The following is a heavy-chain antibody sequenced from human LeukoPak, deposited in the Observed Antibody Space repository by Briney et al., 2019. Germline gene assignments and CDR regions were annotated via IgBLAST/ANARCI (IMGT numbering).Heavy chain of an antibody. CDR3: ARGYGYCGGVCYDY. V-gene: IGHV3-53*01. D-gene: IGHD2-21*02. J-gene: IGHJ4*02. CDR2: VYTGGIT. CDR1: GFTVSSSY. Sequence: GGSLRLSCAASGFTVSSSYMSWVRQAPGKGLEWVSVVYTGGITYYADSVKGRLTISRDNSKNTLYLQMNSLRAEDTAVYYCARGYGYCGGVCYDYWGQGTLVTVSS.